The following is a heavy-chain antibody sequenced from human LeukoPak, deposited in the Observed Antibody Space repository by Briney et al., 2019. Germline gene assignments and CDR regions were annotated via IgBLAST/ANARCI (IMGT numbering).Heavy chain of an antibody. D-gene: IGHD2-2*01. CDR3: ARAGGVYCSSTSCPFDY. CDR2: ISSSSSYI. CDR1: GFTFSSYS. V-gene: IGHV3-21*01. J-gene: IGHJ4*02. Sequence: GGSLRLSCAASGFTFSSYSMNWVRQAPGKGLEWVSSISSSSSYIYYADSVKGRFTISRDNAKNSLYLQMNSLRAEDTAVYYCARAGGVYCSSTSCPFDYWGQGTLVTVSS.